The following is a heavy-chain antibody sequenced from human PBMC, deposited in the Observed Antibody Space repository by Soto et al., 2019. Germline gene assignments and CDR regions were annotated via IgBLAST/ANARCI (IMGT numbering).Heavy chain of an antibody. CDR2: ISACSGNT. CDR1: GYTFTSYA. D-gene: IGHD4-17*01. J-gene: IGHJ4*02. Sequence: GASLKVSCKASGYTFTSYAISWIRQAPGQRLEWMGWISACSGNTNYAQKFQGRVTMTRDTSTSTAYVELSSLRSEDTAVYYCARDPVLDYWGQGTLVTVSS. V-gene: IGHV1-18*01. CDR3: ARDPVLDY.